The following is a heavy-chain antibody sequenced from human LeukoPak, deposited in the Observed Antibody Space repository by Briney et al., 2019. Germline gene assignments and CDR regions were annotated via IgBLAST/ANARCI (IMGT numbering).Heavy chain of an antibody. J-gene: IGHJ4*02. CDR3: ARDLRRWITRDTRGWEQGGY. Sequence: GGSLRLSCAASGFTFSSLWMHWVRQAPGHGLVWVSRINSDVICIGYADSVTGRFTISRDYAKTTLYLPRISLRSEDTTVYYCARDLRRWITRDTRGWEQGGYLGQGGLVAVSS. D-gene: IGHD1-26*01. CDR2: INSDVICI. V-gene: IGHV3-74*01. CDR1: GFTFSSLW.